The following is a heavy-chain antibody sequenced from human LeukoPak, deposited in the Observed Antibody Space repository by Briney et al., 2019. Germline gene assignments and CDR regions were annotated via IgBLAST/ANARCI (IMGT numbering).Heavy chain of an antibody. CDR1: GFTFSNYA. Sequence: GGSLRLSCAASGFTFSNYAMPWVRQAPGKGLVWVSRINSDGTSTTYADSVKGRFTISRDTAKNTLYLQMNSLRTEDTAVYYCVRDPKDWSTRPDYWGQGTLVTVSS. CDR3: VRDPKDWSTRPDY. J-gene: IGHJ4*02. V-gene: IGHV3-74*01. D-gene: IGHD2-21*01. CDR2: INSDGTST.